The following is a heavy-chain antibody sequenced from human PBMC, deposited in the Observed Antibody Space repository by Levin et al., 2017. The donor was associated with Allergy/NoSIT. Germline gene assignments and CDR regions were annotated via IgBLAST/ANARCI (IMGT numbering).Heavy chain of an antibody. V-gene: IGHV3-49*03. Sequence: GESLKISCTASGFTFGDYAMSWFRQAPGKGLEWVAFLRSIRHGGTSEYAASVKGRFIISRDDSKSIAYLQMNSLKIEATAMYYCTRDIAARHWFDPWGQGTQVTVSS. CDR1: GFTFGDYA. CDR3: TRDIAARHWFDP. CDR2: LRSIRHGGTS. J-gene: IGHJ5*02. D-gene: IGHD6-6*01.